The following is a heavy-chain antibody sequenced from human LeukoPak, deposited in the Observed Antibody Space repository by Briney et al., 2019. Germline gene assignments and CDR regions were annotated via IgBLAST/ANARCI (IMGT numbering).Heavy chain of an antibody. D-gene: IGHD6-13*01. J-gene: IGHJ4*02. V-gene: IGHV3-11*01. CDR3: ARVFTIEAAGTVDY. CDR2: ISNSGSTT. CDR1: GGSFSDYY. Sequence: LSLTCAVYGGSFSDYYMSWIRQAPGKGLEWVSYISNSGSTTHYADSVKGRFTISRDNTKNSLYLQMNSLRVEDTAVYYCARVFTIEAAGTVDYWGQGTLVTVSS.